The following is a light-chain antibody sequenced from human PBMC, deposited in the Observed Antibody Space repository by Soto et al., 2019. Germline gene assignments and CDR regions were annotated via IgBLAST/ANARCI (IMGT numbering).Light chain of an antibody. Sequence: QSALTQPASVSGSPGQSITISCTGTSSDVGSYNLVSWYQQHPGKAPKLMIYEVSKRPSGVSNRFSGSKSGNTASLTISGLPAEDEADYYCCSYAGSSTYVVIGGGTKLTVL. CDR1: SSDVGSYNL. CDR2: EVS. CDR3: CSYAGSSTYVV. J-gene: IGLJ2*01. V-gene: IGLV2-23*02.